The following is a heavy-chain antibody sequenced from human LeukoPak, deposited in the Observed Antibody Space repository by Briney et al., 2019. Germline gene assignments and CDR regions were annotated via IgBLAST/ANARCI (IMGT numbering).Heavy chain of an antibody. Sequence: GGSLRLSCAASGFTFSSYAMSWVRQAPGKGLEWVSAISGSGGSTYYADSAKGRFTISRDNSKNTLYLQMNSLRAEDTAVYYCAKGIAVAGTRGYYFDYWGQGTLVTVSS. D-gene: IGHD6-19*01. CDR3: AKGIAVAGTRGYYFDY. V-gene: IGHV3-23*01. J-gene: IGHJ4*02. CDR1: GFTFSSYA. CDR2: ISGSGGST.